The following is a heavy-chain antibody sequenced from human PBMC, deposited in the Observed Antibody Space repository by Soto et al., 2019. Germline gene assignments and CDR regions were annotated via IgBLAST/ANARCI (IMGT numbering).Heavy chain of an antibody. CDR2: ISYDGSNK. CDR1: GFTFSSYG. D-gene: IGHD3-3*01. CDR3: AKVGITIFGVVDYYFDY. J-gene: IGHJ4*02. V-gene: IGHV3-30*18. Sequence: QVQLVESGGGVVQPGRSLRLSCAASGFTFSSYGMHWVRQAPGKGLEWVAVISYDGSNKYYADSVKGRFTISRDNSKNTLYLQMNSLRAEDTAVYYCAKVGITIFGVVDYYFDYWGQGTLVTVSS.